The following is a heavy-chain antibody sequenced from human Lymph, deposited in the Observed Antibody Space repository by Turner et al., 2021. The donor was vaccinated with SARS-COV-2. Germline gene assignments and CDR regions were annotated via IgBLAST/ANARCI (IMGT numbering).Heavy chain of an antibody. CDR2: IYSGGST. V-gene: IGHV3-53*01. Sequence: EVQLVEPGGGLIQPGGSLRLPCAASGFNVSSNYMSWVRQAPGKGLEWVSVIYSGGSTFYADSVRGRFTISRDNSKNTLYLQMNSLRAEDTAVYYCARDNPHDAFDIWGQGTMVTVSS. CDR3: ARDNPHDAFDI. CDR1: GFNVSSNY. J-gene: IGHJ3*02.